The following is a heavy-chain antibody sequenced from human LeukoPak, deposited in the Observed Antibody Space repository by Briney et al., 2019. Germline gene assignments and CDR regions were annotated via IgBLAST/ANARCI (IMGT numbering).Heavy chain of an antibody. CDR2: IYHSGST. CDR3: ARSGRSSGWYSSFDY. Sequence: SETLSLTCTVSGGSISSSSYYWGWIRQPPGTGLEWIGSIYHSGSTNYNPSLKSRVTISVDKSKNQFSLKLSSVTAADTAVYYCARSGRSSGWYSSFDYWGQGTLVTVSS. CDR1: GGSISSSSYY. J-gene: IGHJ4*02. D-gene: IGHD6-19*01. V-gene: IGHV4-39*07.